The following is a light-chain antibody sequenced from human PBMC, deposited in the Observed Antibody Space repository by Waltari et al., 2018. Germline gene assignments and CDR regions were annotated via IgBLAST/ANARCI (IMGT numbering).Light chain of an antibody. V-gene: IGKV3-11*01. CDR3: QQRSNWPPGYT. CDR2: DAP. CDR1: QSVSSY. Sequence: ELVLTPSPATLSLSPGERATLSCRASQSVSSYLAWYQQKPGQAPRPLIYDAPNRATGIPARFSGSGSGTDFTLTISSLEPEDFAVYYCQQRSNWPPGYTFGQGTKLEIK. J-gene: IGKJ2*01.